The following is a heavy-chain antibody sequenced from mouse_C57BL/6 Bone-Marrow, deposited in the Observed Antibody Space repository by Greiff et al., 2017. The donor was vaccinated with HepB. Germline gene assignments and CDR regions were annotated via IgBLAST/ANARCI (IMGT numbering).Heavy chain of an antibody. CDR1: GYSITSGYY. J-gene: IGHJ4*01. CDR2: ISYDGSN. CDR3: ARTAQATYAMDY. V-gene: IGHV3-6*01. Sequence: EVQVVESGPGLVKPSQSLSLTCSVTGYSITSGYYWNWIRQFPGNKLEWMGYISYDGSNNYNPSLKNRISITRDTSKNQFFLKLNSVTTEDTSTYYCARTAQATYAMDYWGQGTSVTVSS. D-gene: IGHD3-2*02.